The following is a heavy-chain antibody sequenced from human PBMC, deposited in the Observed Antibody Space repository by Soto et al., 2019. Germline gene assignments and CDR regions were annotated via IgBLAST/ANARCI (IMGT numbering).Heavy chain of an antibody. V-gene: IGHV4-59*08. CDR2: IYYSGST. CDR3: ARHVTLSQLENYYYYMDV. J-gene: IGHJ6*03. CDR1: GGSISSYY. D-gene: IGHD6-6*01. Sequence: SETLSLTCTVSGGSISSYYWSWIRQPPGKGLEWIGYIYYSGSTNYNPSLKSRVTISVDTSKNQFSLKLSSVTAADTAVYYCARHVTLSQLENYYYYMDVWGKGTTVTVSS.